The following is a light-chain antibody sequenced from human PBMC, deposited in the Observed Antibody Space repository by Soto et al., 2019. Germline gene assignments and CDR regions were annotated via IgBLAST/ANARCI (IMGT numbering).Light chain of an antibody. CDR1: QGISSY. CDR2: AAS. Sequence: DIQMSYSRSAGSASIASRVTITCRASQGISSYLNWYQQKPGKAPKLLIYAASTLQSGVPSRFSGSGSQTDFTLTITSLQPEDFATYYCQQLNSYMRTFGEGTKVDIK. V-gene: IGKV1-39*01. CDR3: QQLNSYMRT. J-gene: IGKJ4*02.